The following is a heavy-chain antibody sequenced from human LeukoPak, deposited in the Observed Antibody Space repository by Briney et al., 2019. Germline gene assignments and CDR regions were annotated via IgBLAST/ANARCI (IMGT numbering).Heavy chain of an antibody. V-gene: IGHV3-21*01. Sequence: PGGSLRLSCAASGFTFRSYTMNWVRQAPGKGLEWISSISTSGNYIYYADSVKGRFTISRDNAKNSVYLQMNSLRAEDTAVYYCARALFAGAFYGMDVWGQGTTVTVSS. CDR2: ISTSGNYI. D-gene: IGHD3-10*01. CDR1: GFTFRSYT. J-gene: IGHJ6*02. CDR3: ARALFAGAFYGMDV.